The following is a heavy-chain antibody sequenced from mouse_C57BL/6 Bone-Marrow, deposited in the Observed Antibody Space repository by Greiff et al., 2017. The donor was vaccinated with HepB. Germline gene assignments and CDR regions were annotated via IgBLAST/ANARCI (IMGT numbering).Heavy chain of an antibody. CDR1: GFNIKDYY. CDR2: IDPEDGET. V-gene: IGHV14-2*01. J-gene: IGHJ1*03. D-gene: IGHD1-1*01. CDR3: ARSHGSSFSYWYFDV. Sequence: EVKLQQSGAELVKPGASVKLSCTASGFNIKDYYMHWVKQRTEQGLEWIGRIDPEDGETKYAPKFQGKATITADTSSNTAYLQLSSLTSEDTAVYYCARSHGSSFSYWYFDVWGTGTTVTVSS.